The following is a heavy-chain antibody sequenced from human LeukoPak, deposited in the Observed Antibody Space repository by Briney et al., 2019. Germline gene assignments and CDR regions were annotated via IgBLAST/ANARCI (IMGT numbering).Heavy chain of an antibody. CDR1: XFXFXXXX. Sequence: GGSLRLSCAASXFXFXXXXXHXVXQAPXXXXXXXXXXXHDGSDKYYADSVKGRFTISRDNSKNTLYLQMNSLRAEDTAIYYCARDSCSGGSCFPLDPWGQGTLVTVSS. J-gene: IGHJ5*02. V-gene: IGHV3-30*01. CDR2: XXHDGSDK. D-gene: IGHD2-15*01. CDR3: ARDSCSGGSCFPLDP.